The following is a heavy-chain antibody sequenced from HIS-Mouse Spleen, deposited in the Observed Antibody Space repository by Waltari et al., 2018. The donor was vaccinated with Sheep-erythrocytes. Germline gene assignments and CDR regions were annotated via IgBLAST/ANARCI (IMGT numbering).Heavy chain of an antibody. J-gene: IGHJ1*01. Sequence: QVQLVESGGGVVQPGSSLRLPCAAPGFTFSSFALHWVRQAPGKGLEWVAVISYDGSNKYYADSVKGRFTISRDNSKNTLYLQMNSLRAEDTAVYYCARGAYSSSWYPFQHWGQGTLVTVSS. CDR3: ARGAYSSSWYPFQH. V-gene: IGHV3-30-3*01. CDR2: ISYDGSNK. CDR1: GFTFSSFA. D-gene: IGHD6-13*01.